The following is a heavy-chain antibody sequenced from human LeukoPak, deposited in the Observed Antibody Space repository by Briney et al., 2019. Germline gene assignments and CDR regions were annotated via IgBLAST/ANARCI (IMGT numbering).Heavy chain of an antibody. J-gene: IGHJ6*03. CDR2: IYPGDSDT. V-gene: IGHV5-51*01. Sequence: GESLKISCKGSGYSFTSYWIGWVRQMPGKGLEWMGIIYPGDSDTRYSPSFQGQVTISADKSISTAYLQWSSLKASDTAMYYCARHSRSYSSSWYNGDDNYYYYYYMDVWGKGTTVTVSS. CDR3: ARHSRSYSSSWYNGDDNYYYYYYMDV. D-gene: IGHD6-13*01. CDR1: GYSFTSYW.